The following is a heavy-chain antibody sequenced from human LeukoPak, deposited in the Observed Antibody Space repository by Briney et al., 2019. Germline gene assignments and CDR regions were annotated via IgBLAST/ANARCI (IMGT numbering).Heavy chain of an antibody. CDR3: ARGGWELTNFDY. J-gene: IGHJ4*02. CDR1: GGSISGRRYY. V-gene: IGHV4-39*07. D-gene: IGHD1-26*01. CDR2: IHYGGAT. Sequence: SETLSLTCSVSGGSISGRRYYWGWIRQPPGRGLEWIGSIHYGGATYYNPSLKSRVTISVDTSKNQFSLKLSSVTAADTAVYYCARGGWELTNFDYWGQGTLVTVSS.